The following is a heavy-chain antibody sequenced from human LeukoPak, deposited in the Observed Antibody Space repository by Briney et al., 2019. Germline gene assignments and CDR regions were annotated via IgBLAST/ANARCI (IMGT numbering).Heavy chain of an antibody. V-gene: IGHV4-39*07. Sequence: SETLSLTCTVSGGSISSSSYYWGWIRQPPGKGLEWIGXIYYXGSTYYNPSLKSRVTISVDTSKNQFSLKLSSVTAADTAVYXCAXRVGVDGDTYXYFDLWGRGTLVTVSS. D-gene: IGHD4-17*01. CDR2: IYYXGST. J-gene: IGHJ2*01. CDR3: AXRVGVDGDTYXYFDL. CDR1: GGSISSSSYY.